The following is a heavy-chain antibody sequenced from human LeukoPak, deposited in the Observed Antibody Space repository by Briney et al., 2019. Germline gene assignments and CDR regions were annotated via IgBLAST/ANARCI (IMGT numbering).Heavy chain of an antibody. CDR1: GGSVTTYY. V-gene: IGHV4-4*07. Sequence: PSETLSLTCTVSGGSVTTYYWSWIRQPAGKGLEWIGRIYTSGSTNYNPSLESRVTISADTSKNQFSLKMSSVTAADTAVYYCASSRSSGGRLDYWGQGTLVTVSS. D-gene: IGHD6-19*01. CDR3: ASSRSSGGRLDY. J-gene: IGHJ4*02. CDR2: IYTSGST.